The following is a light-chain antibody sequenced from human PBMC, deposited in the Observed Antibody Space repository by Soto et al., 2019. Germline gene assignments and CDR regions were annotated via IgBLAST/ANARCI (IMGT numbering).Light chain of an antibody. CDR2: GAS. Sequence: ETVMTQSPVALSVSPGERATLSCRARQNVRKNLAWYQQKPGQAPRLLIYGASTRATGIPARFSGDGSGTEFTLTIDSLQSEDFVVYYCQKYNSAPLTFGGGTKVEIK. CDR1: QNVRKN. V-gene: IGKV3-15*01. J-gene: IGKJ4*01. CDR3: QKYNSAPLT.